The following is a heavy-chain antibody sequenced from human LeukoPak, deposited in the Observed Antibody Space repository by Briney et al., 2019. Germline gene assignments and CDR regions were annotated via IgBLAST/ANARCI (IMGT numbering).Heavy chain of an antibody. CDR1: GFTFSDYW. J-gene: IGHJ4*02. V-gene: IGHV3-7*01. Sequence: PGGSLRLSCTASGFTFSDYWMTWVRQAPGKGPEWVANIKQDGIQRYYVDSVRGRFTISRDNAKNSLFLQMNGLRAEDTAVYYCARRGGSSSRRSPIDYWGQGTLVTVSS. CDR2: IKQDGIQR. D-gene: IGHD6-6*01. CDR3: ARRGGSSSRRSPIDY.